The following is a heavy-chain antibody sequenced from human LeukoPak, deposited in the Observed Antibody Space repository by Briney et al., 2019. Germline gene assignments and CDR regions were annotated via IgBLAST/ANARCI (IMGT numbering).Heavy chain of an antibody. V-gene: IGHV3-23*01. D-gene: IGHD6-19*01. CDR2: ISGSGNNT. J-gene: IGHJ4*02. CDR3: ARESSSVWSRFDY. Sequence: GGSLRLSCAASGFTFSSYAMSWVRQAPGKGLEWVSAISGSGNNTYYADSVKGRFTISRDNSKNTLYLQMNSLRAEDTAVYYCARESSSVWSRFDYWGQGTLVTVSS. CDR1: GFTFSSYA.